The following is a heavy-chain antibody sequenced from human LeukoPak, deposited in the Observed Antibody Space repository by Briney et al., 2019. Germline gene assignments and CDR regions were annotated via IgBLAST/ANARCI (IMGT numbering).Heavy chain of an antibody. CDR3: ARDWELGH. J-gene: IGHJ4*02. CDR1: GGSMDNFF. Sequence: PSETLSLTCTVSGGSMDNFFWSWIRQSPGEGLEWIGFIYENGRTSYNPSLKSRVTISVDMSKNQFSLRLTSMTAADTAVYYCARDWELGHWGRGILVTVTS. V-gene: IGHV4-59*01. CDR2: IYENGRT. D-gene: IGHD1-26*01.